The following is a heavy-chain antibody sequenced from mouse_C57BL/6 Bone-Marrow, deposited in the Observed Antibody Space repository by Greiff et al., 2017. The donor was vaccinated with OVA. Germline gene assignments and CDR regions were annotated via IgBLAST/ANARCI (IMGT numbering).Heavy chain of an antibody. J-gene: IGHJ4*01. CDR3: ARSLGSPGAMDY. Sequence: EVQLQQSGPELVKPGASVKISCKASGYTFTDYYMNWVKQSHGKSLEWIGDINPNNGGTSYNQKFKGKATLTVDKSSSTAYMELRSLTSEDSAVYYCARSLGSPGAMDYWGQGTSVTVSS. V-gene: IGHV1-26*01. CDR1: GYTFTDYY. D-gene: IGHD1-1*01. CDR2: INPNNGGT.